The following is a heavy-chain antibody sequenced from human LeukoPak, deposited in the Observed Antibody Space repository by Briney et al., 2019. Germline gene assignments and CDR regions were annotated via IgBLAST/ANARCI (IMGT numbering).Heavy chain of an antibody. D-gene: IGHD6-13*01. CDR2: ISSSGST. Sequence: SQTLSLTCTVSGGSISSGDYYWSWIRQPAGKGLEWIGRISSSGSTNYNPSLKSRVTISVDTSKNQFSLKLSSVTAADTAVYFCARGASIAAADNWGQGTLVTVSS. V-gene: IGHV4-61*02. CDR3: ARGASIAAADN. CDR1: GGSISSGDYY. J-gene: IGHJ4*02.